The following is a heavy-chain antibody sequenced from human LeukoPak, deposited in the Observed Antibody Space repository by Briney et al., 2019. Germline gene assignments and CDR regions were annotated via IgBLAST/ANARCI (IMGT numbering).Heavy chain of an antibody. V-gene: IGHV3-23*01. CDR1: GFTFSSYA. Sequence: PGGSLRLSCAASGFTFSSYAMCWVRQAPGKGLEWVSAISGSGGSTYYADSVKGRFTISRDNSKNTLYLQMNSLKTEDTAVYYCTTQGIVGADFDYWGQGTLVTVSS. D-gene: IGHD1-26*01. CDR2: ISGSGGST. J-gene: IGHJ4*02. CDR3: TTQGIVGADFDY.